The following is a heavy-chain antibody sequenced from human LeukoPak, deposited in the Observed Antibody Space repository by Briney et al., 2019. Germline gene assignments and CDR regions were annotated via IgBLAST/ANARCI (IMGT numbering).Heavy chain of an antibody. V-gene: IGHV3-48*04. CDR3: ARDRAGYYDQRNAFDI. Sequence: GGSLRLSCAASGFTFSSYSMNWVRQAPGKGLEWVSYISSSGSTIYYADSVKGRLTISRDNAKNTLYLQMNSLRAEDTAVYYCARDRAGYYDQRNAFDIWGQGTMVTVSS. J-gene: IGHJ3*02. CDR1: GFTFSSYS. CDR2: ISSSGSTI. D-gene: IGHD3-22*01.